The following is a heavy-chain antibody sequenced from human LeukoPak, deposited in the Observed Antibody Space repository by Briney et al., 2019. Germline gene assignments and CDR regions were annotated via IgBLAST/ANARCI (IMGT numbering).Heavy chain of an antibody. CDR1: GYTFTGYY. CDR3: AREICRSTTCYYYYFGMDV. CDR2: INPNSGGT. D-gene: IGHD2-2*01. V-gene: IGHV1-2*02. Sequence: GASVKVSCKASGYTFTGYYMHWVRQAPGQGLEWMGWINPNSGGTNYAQKFQGRVTMTRDTSISTAYMELSSLRSEDTAVYYCAREICRSTTCYYYYFGMDVWGQGTTVTVSS. J-gene: IGHJ6*02.